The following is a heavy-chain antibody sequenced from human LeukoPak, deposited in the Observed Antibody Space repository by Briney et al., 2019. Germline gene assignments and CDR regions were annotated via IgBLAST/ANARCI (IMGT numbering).Heavy chain of an antibody. Sequence: SETLSLTCIVSGGSISSGGNSWSWIRQHPGKGLEWIGYIYYSGSTYYNPSLKSRVTISVDTSKNQFSLKLSSVTAADTAVYYCARASPCSTSCYPDYWGQGTLVTVSS. CDR3: ARASPCSTSCYPDY. J-gene: IGHJ4*02. CDR1: GGSISSGGNS. V-gene: IGHV4-31*03. D-gene: IGHD2-2*01. CDR2: IYYSGST.